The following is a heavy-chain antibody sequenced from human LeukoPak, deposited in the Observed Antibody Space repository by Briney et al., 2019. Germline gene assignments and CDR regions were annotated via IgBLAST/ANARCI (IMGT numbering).Heavy chain of an antibody. Sequence: GESLKISCKGSGYSFTSYWISWVRQMPGKGLEWMGRIDPSDSYTNYSPSFQGHVTISADKSISTAYLQWSSLKASDTAIYYCASDTSGYSYGFAWFDPWGQGTLVTVSS. V-gene: IGHV5-10-1*01. D-gene: IGHD5-18*01. CDR2: IDPSDSYT. J-gene: IGHJ5*02. CDR1: GYSFTSYW. CDR3: ASDTSGYSYGFAWFDP.